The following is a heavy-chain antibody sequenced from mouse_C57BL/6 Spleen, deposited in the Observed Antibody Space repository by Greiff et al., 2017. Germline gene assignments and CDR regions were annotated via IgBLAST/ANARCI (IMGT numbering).Heavy chain of an antibody. V-gene: IGHV1-15*01. CDR3: TRRVYYGNSAWFAY. CDR1: GYTFTDYE. J-gene: IGHJ3*01. Sequence: QVQLKGSGAELVRPGASVTLSCKASGYTFTDYEMHWVKQTPVHGLEWIGAIDPETGGTAYNQKFKGKAILTADKSSSTAYMELRSLTSEDSAVYYCTRRVYYGNSAWFAYWGQGTLVTVSA. D-gene: IGHD2-1*01. CDR2: IDPETGGT.